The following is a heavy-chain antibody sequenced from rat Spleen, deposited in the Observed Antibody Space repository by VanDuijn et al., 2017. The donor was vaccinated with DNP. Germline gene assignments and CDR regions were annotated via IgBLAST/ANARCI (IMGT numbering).Heavy chain of an antibody. J-gene: IGHJ3*01. Sequence: EVQLVESGGGLVQPGRSLKLSCAASGFTFSNYDMAWVRQAPTKGLEWVASISPSGGSTYYRDSVKGRFTVSRDNAQNTLYLQMNNLESKDTGVYYCVTRGTGPDNWFAYWGQGTLATVSS. V-gene: IGHV5S13*01. CDR1: GFTFSNYD. CDR3: VTRGTGPDNWFAY. CDR2: ISPSGGST. D-gene: IGHD5-1*01.